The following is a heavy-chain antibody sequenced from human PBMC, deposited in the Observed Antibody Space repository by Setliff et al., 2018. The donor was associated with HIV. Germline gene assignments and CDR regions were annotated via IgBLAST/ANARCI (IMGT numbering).Heavy chain of an antibody. V-gene: IGHV1-69*05. Sequence: GASLKVSCKASGGTFSSYAISWVRQAPGQGLEWMGGIIPIFGTANYAQKFQGRVTITTDESTSTAYMELSSLRSEDTAVYYCASAYCGGDCYSVGDAFDIWGKGTMVTVSS. J-gene: IGHJ3*02. D-gene: IGHD2-21*02. CDR2: IIPIFGTA. CDR3: ASAYCGGDCYSVGDAFDI. CDR1: GGTFSSYA.